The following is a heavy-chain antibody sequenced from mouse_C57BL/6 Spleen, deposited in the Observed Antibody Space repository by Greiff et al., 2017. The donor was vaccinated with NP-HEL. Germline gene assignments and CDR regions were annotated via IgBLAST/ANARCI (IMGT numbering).Heavy chain of an antibody. CDR1: GYTFTDYN. CDR2: INPNNGGT. J-gene: IGHJ4*01. Sequence: EVKLQQSGPELVKPGASVKMSCKASGYTFTDYNMHWVKQSHGKSLEWIGYINPNNGGTSYNQKFKGKATLTVNKSSSTAYMELRSLTSEDSAVYYCARGEDYQYYYAMDYWGQGTSVTVSS. V-gene: IGHV1-22*01. CDR3: ARGEDYQYYYAMDY. D-gene: IGHD2-4*01.